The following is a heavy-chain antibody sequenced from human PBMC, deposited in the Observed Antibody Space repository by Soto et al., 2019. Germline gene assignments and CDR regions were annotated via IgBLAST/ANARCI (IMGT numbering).Heavy chain of an antibody. CDR3: AKLTSNSGSYPSDY. CDR2: ISNSGGTT. D-gene: IGHD1-26*01. J-gene: IGHJ4*02. V-gene: IGHV3-23*01. CDR1: GGTFSNYA. Sequence: PGGSLRLSCAVSGGTFSNYAINWVRQVPGKGLEWVSDISNSGGTTYYADSVRGRFTISRDNSKNTLYLQMNSLRAEDTAVYYCAKLTSNSGSYPSDYWGQGTLVTVSS.